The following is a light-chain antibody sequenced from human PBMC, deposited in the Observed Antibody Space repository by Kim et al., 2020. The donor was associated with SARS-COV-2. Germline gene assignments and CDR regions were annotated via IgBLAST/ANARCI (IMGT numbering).Light chain of an antibody. CDR2: AAS. Sequence: DIQMTQSPSSVSASVGDRVTITCRASQGISSWLAWYQKKPGKAPKLLIYAASSLQSGVPSRFSGSGSGTDFTLTISSLQPEDFATYYCQQANSFPVNFGEGTKLEIK. CDR1: QGISSW. J-gene: IGKJ2*01. CDR3: QQANSFPVN. V-gene: IGKV1-12*01.